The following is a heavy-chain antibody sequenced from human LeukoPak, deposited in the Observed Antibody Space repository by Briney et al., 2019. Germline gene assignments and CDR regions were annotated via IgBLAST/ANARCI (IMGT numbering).Heavy chain of an antibody. CDR3: ARELRFANAPGSWLDP. J-gene: IGHJ5*02. D-gene: IGHD3-10*01. CDR1: GGSISSYY. Sequence: HPSETLSLTCTVSGGSISSYYWSWIRQPPGKGLEWIGYIYYTGSTSYNPSLESRVMMSVDTSQNQFSLRLSSVTAADTAVYYCARELRFANAPGSWLDPWGQGTLVTVSS. CDR2: IYYTGST. V-gene: IGHV4-59*12.